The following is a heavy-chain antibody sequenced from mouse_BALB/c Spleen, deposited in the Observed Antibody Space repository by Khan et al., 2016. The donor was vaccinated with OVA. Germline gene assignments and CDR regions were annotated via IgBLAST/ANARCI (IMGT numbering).Heavy chain of an antibody. CDR3: ARDGSRYNYATDY. Sequence: EVQLQESGPGLVKPSQSLSLTCTVTGYSITSDYAWNWIRQFPGNKLEWMGYISYSGSTNYNPALKSRISITRDTSKNQFFLQLNSVTTEDTATYYCARDGSRYNYATDYWGQGTSVTVSS. CDR1: GYSITSDYA. D-gene: IGHD2-3*01. J-gene: IGHJ4*01. CDR2: ISYSGST. V-gene: IGHV3-2*02.